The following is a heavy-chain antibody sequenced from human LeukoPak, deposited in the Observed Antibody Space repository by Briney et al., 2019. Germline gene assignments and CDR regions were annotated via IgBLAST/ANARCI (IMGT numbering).Heavy chain of an antibody. CDR3: AKGTMYSSGWYFDY. V-gene: IGHV3-23*01. J-gene: IGHJ4*02. CDR2: ISGSGGST. D-gene: IGHD6-19*01. CDR1: GFTFSSYA. Sequence: GGSLRLSCAASGFTFSSYAMSWVRQAPGKGLEWVSAISGSGGSTCYADSVKGRFTISRDNSKNTLYLQMNSLRAEDTAVYYCAKGTMYSSGWYFDYWGQGTLVTVSS.